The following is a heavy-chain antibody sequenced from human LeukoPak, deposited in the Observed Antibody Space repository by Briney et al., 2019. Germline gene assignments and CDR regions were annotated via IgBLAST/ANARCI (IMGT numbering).Heavy chain of an antibody. CDR1: GFTFSNYG. CDR3: AKDADSYGYAD. CDR2: ILYDGSDK. D-gene: IGHD5-18*01. J-gene: IGHJ4*02. Sequence: HPGGSLRLSCAASGFTFSNYGIHWVRQAPGKGLEWVAVILYDGSDKYYADSVKGRFTISRDNSKNTLSLQMNSLRAEDTAVYYCAKDADSYGYADWGQGTLVTVSS. V-gene: IGHV3-33*06.